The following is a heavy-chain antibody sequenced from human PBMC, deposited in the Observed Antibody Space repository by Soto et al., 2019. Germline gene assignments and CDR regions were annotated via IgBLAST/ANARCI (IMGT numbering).Heavy chain of an antibody. J-gene: IGHJ4*02. V-gene: IGHV1-46*03. Sequence: QVRLVQSGAEVKKPGASVKVSCKASGYTFTSYYLYWVRQAPGQGLEWLGMINPSGGGTYYAQNFEGRVTMTSDTSTSTVSLELSSLRFEDTAVYYCVRVLPRGWANFDYWGQGTLVAVSS. CDR2: INPSGGGT. CDR1: GYTFTSYY. CDR3: VRVLPRGWANFDY. D-gene: IGHD1-26*01.